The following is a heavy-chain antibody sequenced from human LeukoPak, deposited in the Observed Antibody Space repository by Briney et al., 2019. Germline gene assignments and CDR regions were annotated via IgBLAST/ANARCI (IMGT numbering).Heavy chain of an antibody. V-gene: IGHV1-2*02. CDR1: GYTFTGYY. CDR3: ARARWQLVPYFDS. J-gene: IGHJ4*02. CDR2: INANSGDT. Sequence: ASVKVSCKASGYTFTGYYMHWVRQAPGQGLEWMGWINANSGDTNFAQKFQGRVAMTRDTSISTAYMELGSLRSDDTAVYYCARARWQLVPYFDSWGQGTLVTVSS. D-gene: IGHD6-6*01.